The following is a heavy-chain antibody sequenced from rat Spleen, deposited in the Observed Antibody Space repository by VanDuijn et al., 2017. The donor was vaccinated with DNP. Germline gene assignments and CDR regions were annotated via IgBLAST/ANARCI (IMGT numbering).Heavy chain of an antibody. CDR3: AIQLGVFDY. CDR2: INSEGST. Sequence: EVQLQESGPGLVKPSQSLSLTCSVTGYSITSGFRWTWIRKFPGNKLEWMGYINSEGSTDYNPSLKSRVSINRDTSKNQFFLQINSVTTEDTATYYCAIQLGVFDYWGQGVMVSVSS. CDR1: GYSITSGFR. D-gene: IGHD5-1*01. V-gene: IGHV3-3*01. J-gene: IGHJ2*01.